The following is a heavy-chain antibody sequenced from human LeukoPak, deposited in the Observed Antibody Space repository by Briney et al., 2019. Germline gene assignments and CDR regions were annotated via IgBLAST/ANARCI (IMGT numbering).Heavy chain of an antibody. D-gene: IGHD2-2*01. CDR3: GRLAHNAWYAIDF. Sequence: AGGSLRLSCVASDFTFDFYWMTWVRQAPGKGLEWLANILPDGNQKYYVDSVKGRFTISRDNPKNSLYLQINNLRAEDTAVYYCGRLAHNAWYAIDFWGQGTLVTVSS. CDR2: ILPDGNQK. CDR1: DFTFDFYW. V-gene: IGHV3-7*01. J-gene: IGHJ4*02.